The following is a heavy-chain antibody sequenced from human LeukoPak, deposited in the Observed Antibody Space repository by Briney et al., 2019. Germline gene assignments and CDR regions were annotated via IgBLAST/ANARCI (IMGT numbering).Heavy chain of an antibody. V-gene: IGHV3-7*01. CDR1: GFTFRSYW. CDR3: ARGSSIDYVWGTYRQFDY. D-gene: IGHD3-16*02. Sequence: GGSLRLSCAASGFTFRSYWMTWVRQAPGKGLEWVANINQDGSQKYYVDSVKGRFTISRDNAKNSLYLQMNSLRAEDTAVYYCARGSSIDYVWGTYRQFDYWGQGTLVTVSS. CDR2: INQDGSQK. J-gene: IGHJ4*02.